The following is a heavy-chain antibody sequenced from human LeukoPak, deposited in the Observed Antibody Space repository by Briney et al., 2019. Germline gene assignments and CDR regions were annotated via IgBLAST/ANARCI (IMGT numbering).Heavy chain of an antibody. CDR2: VYTSGST. D-gene: IGHD3-16*01. V-gene: IGHV4-4*07. Sequence: SETLSLTCTVSGGSISGYYWSWIRQPAGKGLEWIGRVYTSGSTNYNPSLKSRVTMSIDTSKNQFSLNLSSVTAADTAVYYCAKSPSGRGGYNWFDPWGQGTRVTVSS. CDR1: GGSISGYY. J-gene: IGHJ5*02. CDR3: AKSPSGRGGYNWFDP.